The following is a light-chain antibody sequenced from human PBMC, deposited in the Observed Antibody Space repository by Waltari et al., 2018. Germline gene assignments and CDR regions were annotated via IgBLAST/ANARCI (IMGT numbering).Light chain of an antibody. J-gene: IGKJ4*01. CDR3: QKYSNSPLT. V-gene: IGKV3-20*01. Sequence: IILTQSPATLSLSPGERATLSCRASQSVSSYLAWYQQRSGKAPRLLIYGASSKATGIPDRVSGSGSGTEFTLTVSSLEPEDFAVYYCQKYSNSPLTFGGGTKVEIK. CDR2: GAS. CDR1: QSVSSY.